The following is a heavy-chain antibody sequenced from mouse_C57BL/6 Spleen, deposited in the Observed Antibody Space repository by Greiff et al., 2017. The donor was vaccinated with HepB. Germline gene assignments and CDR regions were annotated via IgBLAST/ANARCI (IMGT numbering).Heavy chain of an antibody. CDR2: IYPSDSET. CDR3: ARSADWYFDV. CDR1: GYTFTSYW. J-gene: IGHJ1*03. V-gene: IGHV1-61*01. Sequence: QVQLQQSGAELVRPGSSVKLSCKASGYTFTSYWMDWVKQRPGQGLEWIGNIYPSDSETHYNQKFKDKATLTVDKSSSTAYMQLSSLTSEDSAVYYCARSADWYFDVWGTGTTVTVSS.